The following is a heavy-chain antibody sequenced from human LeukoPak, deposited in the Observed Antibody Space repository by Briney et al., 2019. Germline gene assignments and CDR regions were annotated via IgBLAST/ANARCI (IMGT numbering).Heavy chain of an antibody. CDR2: ISSNGGST. J-gene: IGHJ5*02. D-gene: IGHD2-8*01. Sequence: PGGSLRLSCSASGFTFSSYAMHWVRQAPGKGLEYVSAISSNGGSTYYADSVKGRFTISRDNSKNTLYPQMSSLRAEDTAVYYCVKDGEGYCTNGVCNWFDPWGQGTLVTVSS. CDR3: VKDGEGYCTNGVCNWFDP. CDR1: GFTFSSYA. V-gene: IGHV3-64D*09.